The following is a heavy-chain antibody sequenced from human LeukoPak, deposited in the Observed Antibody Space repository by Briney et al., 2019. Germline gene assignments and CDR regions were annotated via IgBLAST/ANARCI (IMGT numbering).Heavy chain of an antibody. CDR1: GYTFTGYY. Sequence: ASVKVSCKASGYTFTGYYMHWVRQAPGQGLEWKGWINPNSGGTNYAQKSQGRVTMTRDTSISTAYMELSRLRSDDTAVYYCAREVIAAAGTYLSASGWFDPWGQGTLVTVSS. J-gene: IGHJ5*02. CDR3: AREVIAAAGTYLSASGWFDP. CDR2: INPNSGGT. V-gene: IGHV1-2*02. D-gene: IGHD6-13*01.